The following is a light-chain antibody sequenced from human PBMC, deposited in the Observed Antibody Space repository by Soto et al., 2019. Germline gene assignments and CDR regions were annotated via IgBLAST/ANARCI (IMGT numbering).Light chain of an antibody. CDR3: QEDCSASQT. Sequence: EIVLTQSPGTLSLSPGERATLSCRASQSVSSSYLAWYQQKPGQAPRRPIYGASSSSTGIPARLSGSGSGTGFTLSISGLQTEYLAVYYCQEDCSASQTVGRRTKVEIK. V-gene: IGKV3-20*01. CDR2: GAS. CDR1: QSVSSSY. J-gene: IGKJ1*01.